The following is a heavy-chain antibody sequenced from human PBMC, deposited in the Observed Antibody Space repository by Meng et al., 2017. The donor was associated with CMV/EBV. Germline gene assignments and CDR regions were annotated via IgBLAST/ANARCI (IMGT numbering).Heavy chain of an antibody. Sequence: GESLKISCAASGFTFSSYEMNWVRQAPGKGLEWVSSISSSSSYIYYADSVKGRFTISRDNAKNSLYLQMNSLRAEDTAVYYCARDLPLVAVTTDALDYWGQGTLVTVSS. V-gene: IGHV3-21*01. J-gene: IGHJ4*02. D-gene: IGHD4-17*01. CDR3: ARDLPLVAVTTDALDY. CDR2: ISSSSSYI. CDR1: GFTFSSYE.